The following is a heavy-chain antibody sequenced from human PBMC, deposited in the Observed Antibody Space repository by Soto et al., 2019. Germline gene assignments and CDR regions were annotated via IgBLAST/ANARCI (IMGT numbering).Heavy chain of an antibody. Sequence: GGSLRLSCAASGFTFSSYAMSWVRQAPGKGLEWVSAISGSGGSTYYADSVKGRFTISRDNSKNTLYLQMNSLRAEDTVVYYCAKARSIAVARYFDYWGQGTLVTVSS. D-gene: IGHD6-19*01. CDR1: GFTFSSYA. J-gene: IGHJ4*02. CDR2: ISGSGGST. CDR3: AKARSIAVARYFDY. V-gene: IGHV3-23*01.